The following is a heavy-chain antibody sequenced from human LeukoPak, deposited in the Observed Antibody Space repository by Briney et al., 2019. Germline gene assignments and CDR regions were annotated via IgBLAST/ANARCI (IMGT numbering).Heavy chain of an antibody. CDR3: AKTGEMATTAPDY. Sequence: ASVKVSCKASGYTFTGYYMHWVRQAPGQGLEWMGWINPNSGGTNYVQKFQGRVTMTRDTSISTAYMELSRLRSDDTAVYYCAKTGEMATTAPDYWGQGTLVTVSS. D-gene: IGHD5-24*01. CDR1: GYTFTGYY. CDR2: INPNSGGT. V-gene: IGHV1-2*02. J-gene: IGHJ4*02.